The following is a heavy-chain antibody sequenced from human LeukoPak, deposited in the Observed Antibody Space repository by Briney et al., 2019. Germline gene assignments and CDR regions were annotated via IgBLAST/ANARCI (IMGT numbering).Heavy chain of an antibody. D-gene: IGHD1-7*01. CDR1: GYTFTGYY. V-gene: IGHV1-2*02. CDR3: ARDSEDNWNSADFDY. CDR2: INPNSDGT. Sequence: ASVKVSCKASGYTFTGYYMHWVRQAPGQGLEWMGWINPNSDGTNYAQKFQGRVTMTRDTSISTAYMELSRLRSDDTAVYYCARDSEDNWNSADFDYWGQGTLVTVSP. J-gene: IGHJ4*02.